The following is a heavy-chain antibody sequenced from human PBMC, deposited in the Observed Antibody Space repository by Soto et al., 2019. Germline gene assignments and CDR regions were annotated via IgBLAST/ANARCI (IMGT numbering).Heavy chain of an antibody. J-gene: IGHJ5*02. Sequence: ASVKVSCKASGYTFTSYGISWVRQAPGQGLEWMGWISAYNGNTNYAQKLQGRVTMTTDTSTSTAYMELRSLRSDDTAVYYCARDRSGYSSRGWFDPWGQGTLVTVSS. CDR3: ARDRSGYSSRGWFDP. D-gene: IGHD6-13*01. CDR1: GYTFTSYG. V-gene: IGHV1-18*01. CDR2: ISAYNGNT.